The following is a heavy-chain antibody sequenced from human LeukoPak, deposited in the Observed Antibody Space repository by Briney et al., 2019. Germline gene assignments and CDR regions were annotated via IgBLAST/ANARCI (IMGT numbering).Heavy chain of an antibody. V-gene: IGHV5-51*01. Sequence: GESLKISCKGSGYSFTSYWIGWARQMPGKGLEWMGIIYPGDSDTRYSPSFQGQVTISADKSISTAYLQWSSLKASDTAMYYCARHIAVAGTDYYYYYGMDVWGQGTTVTVSS. D-gene: IGHD6-19*01. CDR3: ARHIAVAGTDYYYYYGMDV. CDR1: GYSFTSYW. CDR2: IYPGDSDT. J-gene: IGHJ6*02.